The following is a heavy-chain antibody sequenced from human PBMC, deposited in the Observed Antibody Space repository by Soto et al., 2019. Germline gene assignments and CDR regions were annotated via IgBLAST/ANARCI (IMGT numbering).Heavy chain of an antibody. J-gene: IGHJ5*02. D-gene: IGHD6-13*01. CDR2: IFTNDEK. CDR3: ASTYSSSWYWFDP. Sequence: QVTVKESGPVLVKPTETLTLTCTVSGFSLSNAGLGVSWIRQPPGKALEWLAHIFTNDEKSYSTSLKSRLTNSKDTSKSQVVLTMTNMDPVDTATYYCASTYSSSWYWFDPWGQGTLVTVSS. V-gene: IGHV2-26*04. CDR1: GFSLSNAGLG.